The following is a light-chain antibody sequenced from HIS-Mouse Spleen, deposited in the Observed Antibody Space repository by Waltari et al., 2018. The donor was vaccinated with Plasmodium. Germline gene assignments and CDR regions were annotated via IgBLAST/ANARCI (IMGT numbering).Light chain of an antibody. J-gene: IGKJ4*01. Sequence: EIVLTQSPATLSLSPGERATLSCRASQSVRSYLAWYQQKPGQATSLLIYEASNRATGIPARFSGSGSGTDFTLTISSLEPEDFAVYYCQQRSNWPRVLTFGGGTKVEIK. CDR2: EAS. V-gene: IGKV3-11*01. CDR3: QQRSNWPRVLT. CDR1: QSVRSY.